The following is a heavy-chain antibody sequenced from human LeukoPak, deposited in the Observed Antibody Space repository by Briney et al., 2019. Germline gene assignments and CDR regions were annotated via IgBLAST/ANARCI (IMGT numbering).Heavy chain of an antibody. CDR3: ARTPFTSGYFLL. J-gene: IGHJ2*01. CDR2: IIPILGIA. Sequence: SVKVSCKAAGGTFSIYAISWVRQAPGQGLEWMGRIIPILGIANYAQKLQGRVTMTTDTSTSTAYMELRSLRSDDTAVYYCARTPFTSGYFLLWGRGTLVTVSS. CDR1: GGTFSIYA. D-gene: IGHD3-10*01. V-gene: IGHV1-69*04.